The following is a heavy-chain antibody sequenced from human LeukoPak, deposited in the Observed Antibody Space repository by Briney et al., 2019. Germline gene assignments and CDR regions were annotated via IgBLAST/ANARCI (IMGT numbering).Heavy chain of an antibody. CDR3: AKEGTGVLLWFGVPWDYYYYMDV. Sequence: GGSLRLSCAASGFTFSSYAMSWVRQAPGKGLEWVSAISGSGGSTYYADSVKGRFTISRDNSKNTLYLQMNSLRAEDTAVYYCAKEGTGVLLWFGVPWDYYYYMDVWGKGTTVTVSS. CDR2: ISGSGGST. CDR1: GFTFSSYA. D-gene: IGHD3-10*01. V-gene: IGHV3-23*01. J-gene: IGHJ6*03.